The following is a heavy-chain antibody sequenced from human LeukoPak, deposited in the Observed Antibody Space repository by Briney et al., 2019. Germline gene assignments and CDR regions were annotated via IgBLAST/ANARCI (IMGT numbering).Heavy chain of an antibody. CDR3: ASATGSFDY. Sequence: GGSLRLSCAASGFTFSSYGMHWVRQAPGKGLEWVAFIRYDGSNKYYADSVKGRFTISRDDAKNSLYLQMNSLRAEDTAVYYCASATGSFDYWGQGTLVTVSS. CDR1: GFTFSSYG. CDR2: IRYDGSNK. J-gene: IGHJ4*02. V-gene: IGHV3-30*02. D-gene: IGHD4-11*01.